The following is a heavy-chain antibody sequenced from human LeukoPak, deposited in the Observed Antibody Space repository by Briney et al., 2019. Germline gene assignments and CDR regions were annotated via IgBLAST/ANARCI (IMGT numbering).Heavy chain of an antibody. CDR1: GFTFSSYA. CDR3: ARGRDGSQSPIDY. J-gene: IGHJ4*02. Sequence: GGSLRLSCAASGFTFSSYAMYWVRQAPGKGLEWVAVISYDGSNKYYADSVKGRFTLSRDNSKNTLFLQMNSLRAEDTAVYYCARGRDGSQSPIDYWGQGTLVTVSS. CDR2: ISYDGSNK. D-gene: IGHD5-24*01. V-gene: IGHV3-30-3*01.